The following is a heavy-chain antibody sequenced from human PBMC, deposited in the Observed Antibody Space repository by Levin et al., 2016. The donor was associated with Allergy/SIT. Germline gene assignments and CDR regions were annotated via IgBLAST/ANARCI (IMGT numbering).Heavy chain of an antibody. J-gene: IGHJ5*02. Sequence: GESLKISCAASGFTFSSYSMNWVRQAPGKGLEWVSSISSSSSYIYYADSVKGRFTISRDNAKNSLYLQMNSLRAEDTAVYYCARVVRYSYGYESWGQGTLVTVSS. CDR2: ISSSSSYI. V-gene: IGHV3-21*01. CDR1: GFTFSSYS. CDR3: ARVVRYSYGYES. D-gene: IGHD5-18*01.